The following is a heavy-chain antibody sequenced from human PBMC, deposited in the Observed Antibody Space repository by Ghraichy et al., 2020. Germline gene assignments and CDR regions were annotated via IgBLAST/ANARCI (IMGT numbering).Heavy chain of an antibody. CDR2: IYYSGST. Sequence: HTLSLTCTVSGGSISSYYWSWIRQPPGKGLEWIGYIYYSGSTNYNPSLKSRVTISVDTSKNQFSLKLSSVTAADTAVYYCARQVADWFDPWGQGTLVTVSS. CDR1: GGSISSYY. CDR3: ARQVADWFDP. V-gene: IGHV4-59*08. J-gene: IGHJ5*02.